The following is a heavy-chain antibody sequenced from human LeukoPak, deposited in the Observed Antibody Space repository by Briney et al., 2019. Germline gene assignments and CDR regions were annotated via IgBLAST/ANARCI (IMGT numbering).Heavy chain of an antibody. Sequence: GGSLRLSCAASGFTFSSYAMSWVRQTPGKGLEWVSSIVGSGANRYHADSVKGQFTISRVNSENTVYMQMDSLRVEDTAVYYCAKGFLASCSGTRCYPFDHWGQGTPVTVSS. V-gene: IGHV3-23*01. CDR2: IVGSGANR. J-gene: IGHJ4*02. D-gene: IGHD2-15*01. CDR1: GFTFSSYA. CDR3: AKGFLASCSGTRCYPFDH.